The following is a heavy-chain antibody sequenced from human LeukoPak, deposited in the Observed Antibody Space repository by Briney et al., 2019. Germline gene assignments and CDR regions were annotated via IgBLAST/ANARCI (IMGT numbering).Heavy chain of an antibody. CDR1: GYTSTGYY. V-gene: IGHV1-2*02. CDR2: INPNSGGT. D-gene: IGHD3-10*01. CDR3: ARVSQFGDLSEDLDY. Sequence: GASVKVSCKASGYTSTGYYMHWVRQAPGQGLEWMGWINPNSGGTNYAQKFQGRVTMTRDTSISTAYMELSRLRSDDTAVYYCARVSQFGDLSEDLDYWGQGTLVTVSS. J-gene: IGHJ4*02.